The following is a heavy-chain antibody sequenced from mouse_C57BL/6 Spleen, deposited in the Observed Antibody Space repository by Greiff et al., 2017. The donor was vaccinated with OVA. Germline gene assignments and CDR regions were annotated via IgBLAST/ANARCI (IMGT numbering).Heavy chain of an antibody. J-gene: IGHJ2*01. CDR2: ISDGGSYT. V-gene: IGHV5-4*01. CDR1: GFTFSSYA. CDR3: AREGAQGNFDY. Sequence: EVMLVESGGGLVKPGGSLKLSCAASGFTFSSYAMSWVRQTPEKRLEWVATISDGGSYTYYPDNVKGRFTISRDNAKNNLYLQMSHLKSEDTAMYYCAREGAQGNFDYWGQGTTLTVSS. D-gene: IGHD3-2*02.